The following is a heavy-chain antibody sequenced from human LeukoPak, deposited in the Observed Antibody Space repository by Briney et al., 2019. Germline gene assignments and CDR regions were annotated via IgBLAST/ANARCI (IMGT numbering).Heavy chain of an antibody. J-gene: IGHJ4*02. CDR2: IYYSGST. V-gene: IGHV4-59*01. CDR1: GGSISSYY. CDR3: ARDPWQFDY. Sequence: SETLSLTCTVSGGSISSYYWSWIRQPPGKGLEWIGYIYYSGSTNYNPSLKSRVTISVDTSKNQFSLKLSSVTAADTAVYYCARDPWQFDYWGQGTLVTVSS.